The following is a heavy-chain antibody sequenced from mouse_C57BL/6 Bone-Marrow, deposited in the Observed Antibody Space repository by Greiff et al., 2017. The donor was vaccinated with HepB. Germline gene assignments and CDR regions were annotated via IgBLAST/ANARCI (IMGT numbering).Heavy chain of an antibody. D-gene: IGHD2-3*01. CDR1: GYTFTSYW. V-gene: IGHV1-69*01. Sequence: QVQLQQPGAELVMPGASVKLSCKASGYTFTSYWMHWVKQRPGQGLEWIGEIDPSDSYTNYNQKFKGKSTLTVDKSSSTAYMQLSSLTSEDSAVYYCARGSRWLLLHYFDYWGQGTTLTVSS. J-gene: IGHJ2*01. CDR2: IDPSDSYT. CDR3: ARGSRWLLLHYFDY.